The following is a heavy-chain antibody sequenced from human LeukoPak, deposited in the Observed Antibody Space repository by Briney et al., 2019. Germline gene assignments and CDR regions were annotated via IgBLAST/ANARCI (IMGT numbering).Heavy chain of an antibody. J-gene: IGHJ4*02. D-gene: IGHD6-19*01. V-gene: IGHV3-23*01. CDR1: GFAFSNYA. CDR3: AKPRRIAVAGTVFDY. Sequence: GGSLRLSCAASGFAFSNYAMSWVRQAPGKGLEWVSAISGSGDDTYYADSVKGRFTISRDNSKNTLYLQMNSLRAEDTAVYYCAKPRRIAVAGTVFDYWGQGTLVTVSS. CDR2: ISGSGDDT.